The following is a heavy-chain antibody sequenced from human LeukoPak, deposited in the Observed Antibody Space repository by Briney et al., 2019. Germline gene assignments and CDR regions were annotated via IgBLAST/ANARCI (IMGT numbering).Heavy chain of an antibody. V-gene: IGHV4-4*07. CDR1: GGSISSYY. J-gene: IGHJ5*02. CDR2: IYYSGST. D-gene: IGHD6-6*01. CDR3: ARGGSSSDWFDP. Sequence: SETLSLTCTVSGGSISSYYWSWIRQPAGKGLEWIGSIYYSGSTYYNPSLKSRVTISVDTSKNQFSLKLSSVTAADTAVYYCARGGSSSDWFDPWGQGTLVTVSP.